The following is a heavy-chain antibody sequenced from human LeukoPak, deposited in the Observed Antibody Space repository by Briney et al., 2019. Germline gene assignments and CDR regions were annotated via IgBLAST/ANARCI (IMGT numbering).Heavy chain of an antibody. CDR2: IYYSGST. CDR1: GGSISSSSYY. Sequence: PSETLSLTCTVSGGSISSSSYYWGWIRQPPGKGLEWIGSIYYSGSTYYNPSLKSRVTISVDTSKNQFSLKLSSVTAADTAVYYCARTFRVGSGSYFGDFDYWGQGTLVTVSS. D-gene: IGHD1-26*01. CDR3: ARTFRVGSGSYFGDFDY. V-gene: IGHV4-39*01. J-gene: IGHJ4*02.